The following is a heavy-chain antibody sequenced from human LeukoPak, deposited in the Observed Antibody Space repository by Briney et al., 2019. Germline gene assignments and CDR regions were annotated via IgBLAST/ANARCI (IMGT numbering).Heavy chain of an antibody. V-gene: IGHV3-74*01. CDR2: INAGGSAT. J-gene: IGHJ5*02. CDR1: GFTFSSHR. D-gene: IGHD2-2*01. Sequence: PGGSLRLFCAASGFTFSSHRMHWVRQAPEKGLVGVSHINAGGSATYYAASVKGRFTISRDNARNTLYLQMHSLTAEDTGVYYCVRGALRDCSYTSCTRGNWFDPWGQGTLVTVSS. CDR3: VRGALRDCSYTSCTRGNWFDP.